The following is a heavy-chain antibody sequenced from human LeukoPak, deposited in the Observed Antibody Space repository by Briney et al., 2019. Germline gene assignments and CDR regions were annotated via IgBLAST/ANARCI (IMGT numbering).Heavy chain of an antibody. CDR1: EFSVGSNY. CDR2: IYSGGST. V-gene: IGHV3-66*01. CDR3: ARDGLWFGEFTFDY. D-gene: IGHD3-10*01. J-gene: IGHJ4*02. Sequence: GGSLRLSCAASEFSVGSNYMTWVRQAPGKGLEWVSLIYSGGSTYYADSVKGRFTISRDNSKNTLYLQMNSLRAEDTAVYYCARDGLWFGEFTFDYWGQGTLVTVSS.